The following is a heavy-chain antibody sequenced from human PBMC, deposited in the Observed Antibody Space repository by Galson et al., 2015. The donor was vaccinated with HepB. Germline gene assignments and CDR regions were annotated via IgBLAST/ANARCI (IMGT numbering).Heavy chain of an antibody. CDR1: GFTVSSNY. Sequence: SPRLSCAASGFTVSSNYMSWVRQAPGKGLESVSVIYSGGSTYYADSVKGRFTISRDNSKNTLYLQMNSLRAEDTAVYYCARVTSLYDWDPAGMDVWGQGTTVTVSS. D-gene: IGHD5/OR15-5a*01. V-gene: IGHV3-66*01. CDR2: IYSGGST. J-gene: IGHJ6*02. CDR3: ARVTSLYDWDPAGMDV.